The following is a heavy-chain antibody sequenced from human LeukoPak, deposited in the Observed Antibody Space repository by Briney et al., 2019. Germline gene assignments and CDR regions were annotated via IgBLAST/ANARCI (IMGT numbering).Heavy chain of an antibody. CDR3: ARHYDYFDS. V-gene: IGHV5-51*01. D-gene: IGHD3-16*01. Sequence: GESLQISSQGSESNFPSYWIGCVRQRPGQGVEWMGIIYPDASDIRYSPSSQGQSTISADKSISTANLQWSTLKASATAMYYCARHYDYFDSWGQGTLVTVSS. CDR2: IYPDASDI. CDR1: ESNFPSYW. J-gene: IGHJ5*01.